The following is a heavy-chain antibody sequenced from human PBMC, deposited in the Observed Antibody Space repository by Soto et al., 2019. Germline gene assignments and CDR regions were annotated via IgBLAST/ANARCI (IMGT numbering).Heavy chain of an antibody. Sequence: TLSLTYTVSGDSISSGGYYWSWIRQHPGKGLEWIGYIYYSGSTYYNPSLKSRVIISVDTSKNQFSLKLSSVTAADTAVYYCARGSTVAAILFDYWGQGTLVTVSS. CDR2: IYYSGST. V-gene: IGHV4-31*03. CDR1: GDSISSGGYY. CDR3: ARGSTVAAILFDY. J-gene: IGHJ4*02. D-gene: IGHD2-15*01.